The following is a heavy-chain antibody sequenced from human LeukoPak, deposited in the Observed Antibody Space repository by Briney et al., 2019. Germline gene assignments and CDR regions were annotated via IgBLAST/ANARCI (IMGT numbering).Heavy chain of an antibody. CDR3: AKYTYYYGSGSYYLNWVEP. V-gene: IGHV3-30*02. J-gene: IGHJ5*02. Sequence: VGSLRLSCAASGFTFSSYGMHWVRQAPGKGLEWVAFIRYDGSNKYYADSVKGRFTISRDNSKNTLYLQTNSLRAEDTAVYYCAKYTYYYGSGSYYLNWVEPWGQGTLVTVSS. CDR2: IRYDGSNK. D-gene: IGHD3-10*01. CDR1: GFTFSSYG.